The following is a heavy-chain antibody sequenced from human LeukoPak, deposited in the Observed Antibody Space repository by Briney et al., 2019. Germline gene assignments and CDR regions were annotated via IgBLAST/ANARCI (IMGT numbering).Heavy chain of an antibody. CDR2: IIPIFGTA. CDR3: AREGLDGLVDP. V-gene: IGHV1-69*13. CDR1: GYTFTSYG. Sequence: SVKVSCKASGYTFTSYGISWVRQAPGQGLEWMGGIIPIFGTANYAQKFQGRVTITADESTSTAYMELRSLRSDDTAVYYCAREGLDGLVDPWGQGTLVTVSP. D-gene: IGHD5-24*01. J-gene: IGHJ5*02.